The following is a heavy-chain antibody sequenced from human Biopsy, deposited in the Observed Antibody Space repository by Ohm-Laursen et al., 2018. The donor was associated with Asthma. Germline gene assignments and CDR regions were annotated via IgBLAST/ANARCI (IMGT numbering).Heavy chain of an antibody. J-gene: IGHJ4*02. D-gene: IGHD3-22*01. CDR2: ISGNGDNT. Sequence: SLRLSCAASEFPFSSYAMNWVRQAPGKGLEWVSSISGNGDNTHYSDSVQGRFIISRDNSKNTLYLQMNSLRVEDTAIYFCAKGQNSATSGYFYNWGQGTLVTVSS. CDR1: EFPFSSYA. V-gene: IGHV3-23*01. CDR3: AKGQNSATSGYFYN.